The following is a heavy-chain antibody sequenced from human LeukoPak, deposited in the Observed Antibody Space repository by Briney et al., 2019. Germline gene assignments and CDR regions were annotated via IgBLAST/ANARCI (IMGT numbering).Heavy chain of an antibody. CDR2: INDRGYT. CDR3: ARDPTTEVDVPYYFDF. J-gene: IGHJ4*02. Sequence: PSETLSLTCAVYGVSFSGYHWNWIRQSPEKGLEWIGEINDRGYTNYNPSLKSRVTISVDTSKKQFSLKLSSVTAADTAVYYCARDPTTEVDVPYYFDFWGKGTLVAVSS. V-gene: IGHV4-34*01. CDR1: GVSFSGYH. D-gene: IGHD1-14*01.